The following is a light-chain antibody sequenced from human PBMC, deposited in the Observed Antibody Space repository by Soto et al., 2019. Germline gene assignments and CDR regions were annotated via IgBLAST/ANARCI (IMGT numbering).Light chain of an antibody. CDR2: NAS. Sequence: DIQMTQSPSTLSASVGDTVTITCRASQSISSWLAWYQQKLGKAPKLLIYNASSLKSGVPSRFSGSGSGTEFTLTISSLQPDDFATYYCQHYNSYSEAFGQGTKVDIK. CDR3: QHYNSYSEA. V-gene: IGKV1-5*03. J-gene: IGKJ1*01. CDR1: QSISSW.